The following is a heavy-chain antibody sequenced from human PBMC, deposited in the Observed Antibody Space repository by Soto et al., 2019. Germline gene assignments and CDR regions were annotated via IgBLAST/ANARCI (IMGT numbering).Heavy chain of an antibody. CDR1: GGSISSYY. D-gene: IGHD6-6*01. CDR3: ARQASSSFDFDY. Sequence: SETLSLTCTVSGGSISSYYWSLIRQPPGKGLEWIGYIYYSGSTNYNPSLKSRVTISVDTSKNQFSLKLSSVTAADTAVYYCARQASSSFDFDYWGQGTLVTVSS. J-gene: IGHJ4*02. V-gene: IGHV4-59*08. CDR2: IYYSGST.